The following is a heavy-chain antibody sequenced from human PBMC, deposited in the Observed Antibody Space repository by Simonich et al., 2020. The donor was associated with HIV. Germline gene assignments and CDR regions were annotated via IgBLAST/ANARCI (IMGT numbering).Heavy chain of an antibody. CDR2: ISLSGST. Sequence: QVQLQQWGAGLLKPSETLSLTCAVYGRSLSGSYWSWIRQPPGKGLEWIGEISLSGSTNYNPSLKSRVTLAVYTTKDQFSLKLNSLTAADTAVYYCTRGGACSGDCDNWFDSWGQGTLVTVSS. V-gene: IGHV4-34*01. D-gene: IGHD2-21*02. CDR3: TRGGACSGDCDNWFDS. CDR1: GRSLSGSY. J-gene: IGHJ5*01.